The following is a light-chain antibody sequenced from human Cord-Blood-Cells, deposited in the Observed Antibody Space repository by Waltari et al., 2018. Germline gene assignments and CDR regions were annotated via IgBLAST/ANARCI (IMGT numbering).Light chain of an antibody. CDR1: IRDVDAYTY. Sequence: QSPLPPPSSASGSPDQSTTTSCAEPIRDVDAYTYVSWYQQHPGKAPKLMIYDVSNRPSGVSNRFSGSKSGNTASLTISGRQAEDEADYYCSSYTSSSTYVFGTGTKVTVL. J-gene: IGLJ1*01. V-gene: IGLV2-14*01. CDR2: DVS. CDR3: SSYTSSSTYV.